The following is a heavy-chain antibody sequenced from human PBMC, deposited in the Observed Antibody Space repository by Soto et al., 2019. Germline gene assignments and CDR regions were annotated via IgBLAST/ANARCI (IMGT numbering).Heavy chain of an antibody. CDR1: GFAFSNYA. CDR3: AQARPIRAAAGGYYFDY. V-gene: IGHV3-23*01. CDR2: ISGSGANT. D-gene: IGHD6-13*01. Sequence: EVQLLESGGGLVQPGGSLRLSCAASGFAFSNYAMNWVRQAPGKGLEWVSAISGSGANTYYADSVKGRFTISRDNSKSTLSLQMNSLRAEDTAVYYCAQARPIRAAAGGYYFDYWGQGTLVTVSS. J-gene: IGHJ4*02.